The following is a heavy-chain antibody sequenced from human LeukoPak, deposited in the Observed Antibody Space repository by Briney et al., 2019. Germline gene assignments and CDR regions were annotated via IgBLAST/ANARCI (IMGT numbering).Heavy chain of an antibody. CDR2: IWYDGSNK. D-gene: IGHD4-17*01. CDR3: ARRAYGDYDNYFDY. V-gene: IGHV3-33*01. J-gene: IGHJ4*02. Sequence: GTSLRLSRAASGLTFSSSGMHWVRQAPGKGREWVAVIWYDGSNKTYAASVKDRLTISRNNSKNTLYLQMSSLRAEDTAVYYCARRAYGDYDNYFDYWGQGTLVTVSS. CDR1: GLTFSSSG.